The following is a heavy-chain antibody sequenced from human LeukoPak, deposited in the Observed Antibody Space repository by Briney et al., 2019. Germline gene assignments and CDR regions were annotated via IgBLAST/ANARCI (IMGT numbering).Heavy chain of an antibody. Sequence: SETLSLTCTVSGYSISSGYYWGWIRQPPGKGLEWIGSIYHSGSTYYNPSLKSRVTISVDTSKNQFSLKLSSVTAADTAVYYCARALDNSGSYYWGQGTLVTVSS. D-gene: IGHD1-26*01. CDR2: IYHSGST. V-gene: IGHV4-38-2*02. J-gene: IGHJ4*02. CDR3: ARALDNSGSYY. CDR1: GYSISSGYY.